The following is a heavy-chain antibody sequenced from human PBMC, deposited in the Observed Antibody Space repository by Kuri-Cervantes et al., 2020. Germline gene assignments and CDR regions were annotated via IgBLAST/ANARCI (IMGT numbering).Heavy chain of an antibody. Sequence: CAVYGGSFSGYYWSWIRQPPGKGLEWIGEINHSGSTNYNPSLRSRVTISVDTSKNQFSLKLSSVTAADTAVYYCARSVAGDYWGQGTLVTVSS. J-gene: IGHJ4*02. CDR2: INHSGST. V-gene: IGHV4-34*01. CDR3: ARSVAGDY. CDR1: GGSFSGYY. D-gene: IGHD6-19*01.